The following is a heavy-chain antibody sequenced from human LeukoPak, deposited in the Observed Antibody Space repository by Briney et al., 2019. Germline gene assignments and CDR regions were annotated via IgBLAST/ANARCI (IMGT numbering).Heavy chain of an antibody. D-gene: IGHD3-9*01. Sequence: PGGSLRLSCAASGFTFDDYAMHWVRQAPGKGLEWVSGISWNSGSIGYADSVKGRFTISRDNAKNSLYLQMNSLRAEDTALYYCAKGPLNDHFDWSSPQYYFDYWGQGTLVTVSS. CDR2: ISWNSGSI. V-gene: IGHV3-9*01. CDR3: AKGPLNDHFDWSSPQYYFDY. CDR1: GFTFDDYA. J-gene: IGHJ4*02.